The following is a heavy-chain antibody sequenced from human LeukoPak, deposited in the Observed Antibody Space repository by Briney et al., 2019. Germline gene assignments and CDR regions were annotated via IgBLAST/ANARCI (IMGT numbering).Heavy chain of an antibody. J-gene: IGHJ4*02. CDR1: GFTFSSYS. CDR2: ISSSSSYI. V-gene: IGHV3-21*01. CDR3: ARDGWYQPLLYDDYFDY. D-gene: IGHD2-2*02. Sequence: PGGSLRLSCAASGFTFSSYSMNWVRQAPGKGLEWVSSISSSSSYIYYADSVKGRFTISRDNAKNSLYLQMNSLRAEDTAVYYCARDGWYQPLLYDDYFDYWGQGTLVTVSS.